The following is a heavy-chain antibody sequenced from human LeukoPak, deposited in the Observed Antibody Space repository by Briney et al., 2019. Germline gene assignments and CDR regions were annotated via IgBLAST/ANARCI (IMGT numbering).Heavy chain of an antibody. CDR3: ARHGGCSSTSCRIHYYYYMDV. CDR2: IYHSGST. V-gene: IGHV4-38-2*01. J-gene: IGHJ6*03. D-gene: IGHD2-2*01. Sequence: SETLSLTCAVSGYSISSGYYWGWIRQPTGKGLEWIGSIYHSGSTYYNPSLKSRVTISVDTSKNQFSLKLSSVTAADTAVYYCARHGGCSSTSCRIHYYYYMDVWGKGTTVTVSS. CDR1: GYSISSGYY.